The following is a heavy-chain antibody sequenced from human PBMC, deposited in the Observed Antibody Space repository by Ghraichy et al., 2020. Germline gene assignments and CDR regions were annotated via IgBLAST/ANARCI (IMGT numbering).Heavy chain of an antibody. D-gene: IGHD3-3*01. J-gene: IGHJ4*02. CDR3: AKSPSITIFGAHDY. V-gene: IGHV3-9*01. CDR1: GFTFDDYA. Sequence: GGSLRLSCAASGFTFDDYAMHWVRQAPGKGLEWVSGISWNSGSIGYADSVKGRFTISRDNAKNSLYLQMNSLRAEDTALYYCAKSPSITIFGAHDYWGQGTLVTVSS. CDR2: ISWNSGSI.